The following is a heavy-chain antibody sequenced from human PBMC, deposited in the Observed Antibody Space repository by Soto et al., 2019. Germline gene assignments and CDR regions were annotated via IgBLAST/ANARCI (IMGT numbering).Heavy chain of an antibody. CDR2: IYSSGST. Sequence: SETLSLTCTASGASISTYYCNWIRQPPGQGLEWIGYIYSSGSTNYNPSLKSRVTISVDTSKNQFSLKLSSVTAADTAVYYCARDREMATIRALRARPADYWGQGTLVTVSS. J-gene: IGHJ4*02. V-gene: IGHV4-4*08. D-gene: IGHD5-12*01. CDR3: ARDREMATIRALRARPADY. CDR1: GASISTYY.